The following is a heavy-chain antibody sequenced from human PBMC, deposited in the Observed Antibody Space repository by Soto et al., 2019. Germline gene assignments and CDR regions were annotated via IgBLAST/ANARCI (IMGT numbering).Heavy chain of an antibody. Sequence: ASVKVSCKASGYTFTGYYMHWVRQAPGQGLEWMGWINPNSGGTNYAQKFQGWVTMTRDTSISTAYMELSRLRSADKAVYYCARAIAVGYYYYYGMDVWGQGTTVTVSS. V-gene: IGHV1-2*04. CDR1: GYTFTGYY. J-gene: IGHJ6*02. D-gene: IGHD2-21*01. CDR2: INPNSGGT. CDR3: ARAIAVGYYYYYGMDV.